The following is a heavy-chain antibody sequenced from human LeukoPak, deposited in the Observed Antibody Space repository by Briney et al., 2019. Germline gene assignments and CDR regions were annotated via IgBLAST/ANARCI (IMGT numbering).Heavy chain of an antibody. V-gene: IGHV3-30*18. CDR1: GFTFSSYG. CDR2: ISYDGSNK. J-gene: IGHJ4*02. D-gene: IGHD6-19*01. CDR3: AKYLEFEISSGWYPHPLDY. Sequence: GGSLRLSCAASGFTFSSYGMHWVRQAPGKGLEWVAVISYDGSNKYYADSVKGRFTISRDNSKNTLYLQMNSLRAEDTAVYYCAKYLEFEISSGWYPHPLDYWGQGTLVTVSS.